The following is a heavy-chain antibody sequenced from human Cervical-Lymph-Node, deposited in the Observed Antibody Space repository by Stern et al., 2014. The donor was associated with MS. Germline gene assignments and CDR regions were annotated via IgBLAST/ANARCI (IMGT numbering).Heavy chain of an antibody. D-gene: IGHD6-13*01. CDR1: GGSISSYY. CDR3: ARGKLYSSSWNDDDY. J-gene: IGHJ4*02. Sequence: QVQLRQSCPGLVKPSETLSLTCTVSGGSISSYYWRWIRTPPGKGLEWIGYIYYSGSTNYNPSLKSRVTISVDTSKNQFSLKLSSVTAADTAVYYCARGKLYSSSWNDDDYWGQGTLVTVSS. CDR2: IYYSGST. V-gene: IGHV4-59*01.